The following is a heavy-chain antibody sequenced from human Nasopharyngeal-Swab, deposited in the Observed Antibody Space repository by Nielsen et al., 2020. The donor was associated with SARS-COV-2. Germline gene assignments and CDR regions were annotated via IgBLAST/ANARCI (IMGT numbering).Heavy chain of an antibody. V-gene: IGHV3-74*01. CDR3: ARDCDTATCYRSAADT. D-gene: IGHD2-2*01. CDR1: GCTFSSYW. CDR2: INRDGSGT. Sequence: GESLKISYAGSGCTFSSYWMHWVRQAPGKGLMWVARINRDGSGTNYADSVKGRFTISRDNAKNTLYLQMNTLSAEDTGVYYCARDCDTATCYRSAADTWGQGTLVTVSS. J-gene: IGHJ5*01.